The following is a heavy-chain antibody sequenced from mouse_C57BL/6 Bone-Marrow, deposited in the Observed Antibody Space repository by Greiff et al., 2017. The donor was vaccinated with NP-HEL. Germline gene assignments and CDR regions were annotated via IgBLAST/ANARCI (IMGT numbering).Heavy chain of an antibody. J-gene: IGHJ3*01. CDR1: GYSITSGYY. Sequence: DVQLQESGPGLVKPSPSLSLTCSVTGYSITSGYYWNWIRQFPGNKLEWVGYIRYDGSNNYNPALKNRTSITRDTSKNQFFLKLKSVTTEDTATDYCAAPFAYWGQGTLVTVSA. CDR3: AAPFAY. CDR2: IRYDGSN. V-gene: IGHV3-6*01.